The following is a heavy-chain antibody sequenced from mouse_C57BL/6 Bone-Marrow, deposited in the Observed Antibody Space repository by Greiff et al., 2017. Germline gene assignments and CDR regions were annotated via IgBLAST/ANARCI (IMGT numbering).Heavy chain of an antibody. CDR2: INPYNGGT. Sequence: EVQLQQSGPVLVKPGASVKMSCKASGYTFTDYYMNWVKQSHGKSLEWIGVINPYNGGTSYNQKFKGKATLTVDKSSSTAYMELNSLTSEDSAVYYCARDGITTVVAFYAMDYWGQGTSVTVSS. D-gene: IGHD1-1*01. V-gene: IGHV1-19*01. CDR1: GYTFTDYY. CDR3: ARDGITTVVAFYAMDY. J-gene: IGHJ4*01.